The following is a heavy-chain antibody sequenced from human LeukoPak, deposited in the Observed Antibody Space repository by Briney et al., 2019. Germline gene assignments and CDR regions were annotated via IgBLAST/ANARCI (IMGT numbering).Heavy chain of an antibody. D-gene: IGHD6-13*01. Sequence: GESLKISCKGSGYSFTSYWIGWVRQMPGKGLEWMGIIYPGDSDTRCSPSFQGQVTISADKSISTAYLQWSSLKASDTAMYYCARQKIAAAGSSAGFDPWGQGTLVTVSS. CDR1: GYSFTSYW. V-gene: IGHV5-51*01. CDR2: IYPGDSDT. CDR3: ARQKIAAAGSSAGFDP. J-gene: IGHJ5*02.